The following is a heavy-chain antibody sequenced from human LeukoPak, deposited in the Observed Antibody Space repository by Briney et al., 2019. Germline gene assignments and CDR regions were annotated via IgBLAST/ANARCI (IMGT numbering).Heavy chain of an antibody. CDR3: ARGQGLLHDAFDI. CDR1: GGSISSYY. J-gene: IGHJ3*02. V-gene: IGHV4-59*08. CDR2: IYYSGIT. D-gene: IGHD2/OR15-2a*01. Sequence: SETLSLTCTVSGGSISSYYWTWIRQPPGKGLEWIGFIYYSGITKYNPSLESRVTISLDASKNQFSLRLNSVTAADTAVYYCARGQGLLHDAFDIWGQGTMVTVSS.